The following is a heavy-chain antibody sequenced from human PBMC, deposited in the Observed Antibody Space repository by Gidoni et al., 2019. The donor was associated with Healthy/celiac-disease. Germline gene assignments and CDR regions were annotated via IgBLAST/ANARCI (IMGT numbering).Heavy chain of an antibody. V-gene: IGHV4-34*01. D-gene: IGHD6-6*01. CDR3: AREARSSSSRSGSYYYMDV. CDR2: INHSGST. J-gene: IGHJ6*03. Sequence: QVQLQQWGAGLLKPSETLSLTCAVYGGSFSGYYWSWIRQPPGKGLEWIGEINHSGSTNYNPSRKSRVTISVDTSKNQFSLKLSSGTAADTAVYYCAREARSSSSRSGSYYYMDVWGKGTTVTVSS. CDR1: GGSFSGYY.